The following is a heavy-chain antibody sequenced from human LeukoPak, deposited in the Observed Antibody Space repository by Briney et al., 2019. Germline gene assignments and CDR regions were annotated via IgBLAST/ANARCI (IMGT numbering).Heavy chain of an antibody. D-gene: IGHD3-3*01. V-gene: IGHV4-4*07. CDR3: ARGGPQYYDFWSGYYWFDP. CDR2: IYTSGST. J-gene: IGHJ5*02. CDR1: GVSMNSYY. Sequence: SETLSLTCNVSGVSMNSYYWSWMRQSAGRGLEWIGRIYTSGSTNYNPSLKSRVTMSVDTSKNQFSLKLSSVTTADTAVYYCARGGPQYYDFWSGYYWFDPWGQGTLVTVSS.